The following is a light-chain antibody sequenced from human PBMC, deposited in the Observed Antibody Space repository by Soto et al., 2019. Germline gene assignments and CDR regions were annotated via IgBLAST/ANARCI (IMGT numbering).Light chain of an antibody. CDR1: QSVSSD. J-gene: IGKJ3*01. CDR2: DAS. V-gene: IGKV3-11*01. Sequence: EIVLTQSTATLSLSPGERATLSCRASQSVSSDLAWYQQKPGQAPRLLIYDASNRATGIPARFSGSGSGTDFTLTISSLEPEDFAVYYCQQRSNWPPLFTFGPGTKVDIK. CDR3: QQRSNWPPLFT.